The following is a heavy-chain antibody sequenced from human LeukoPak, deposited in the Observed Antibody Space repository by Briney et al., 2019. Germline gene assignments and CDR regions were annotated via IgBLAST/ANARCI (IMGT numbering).Heavy chain of an antibody. Sequence: SETLSLTCVMYGGSLGGYYWSWIRQPPGRGLEWIGEINHSGSTNYNPSLKSRVTISVDTSNNQFSVRLTSVTAADTATYYCARSGSYYGRWFDPWGQGTLVTVSS. J-gene: IGHJ5*02. CDR2: INHSGST. D-gene: IGHD1-26*01. CDR3: ARSGSYYGRWFDP. CDR1: GGSLGGYY. V-gene: IGHV4-34*01.